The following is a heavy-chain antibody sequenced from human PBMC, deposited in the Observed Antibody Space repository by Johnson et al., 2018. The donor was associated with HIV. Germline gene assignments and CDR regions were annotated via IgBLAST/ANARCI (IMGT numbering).Heavy chain of an antibody. J-gene: IGHJ3*02. CDR1: GFTFSNAW. CDR3: ARDRSENAFDI. Sequence: VQLVESGGGLVKPGGSLRLSCAASGFTFSNAWMSWVLQAPGKGLEWVGRIKSKTDGGTTDYAAPVKGRFTISRDDSKNTLYLQMNSLETEDTAVYYCARDRSENAFDIWGQGTMVTVSS. CDR2: IKSKTDGGTT. V-gene: IGHV3-15*01.